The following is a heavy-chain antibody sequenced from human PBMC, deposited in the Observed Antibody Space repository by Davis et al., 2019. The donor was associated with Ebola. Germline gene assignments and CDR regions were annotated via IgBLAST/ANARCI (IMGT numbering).Heavy chain of an antibody. CDR3: ARGGIAVAGPQFDY. CDR1: GGTFSTYA. J-gene: IGHJ4*02. Sequence: SVKVSCKASGGTFSTYAISWVRQAPGQGLEWMGGIIPIFGTANYAQKFQGRVTITADESTSTAYMELSSLRSEDTAVYYCARGGIAVAGPQFDYWGQGTLVTVSS. CDR2: IIPIFGTA. V-gene: IGHV1-69*13. D-gene: IGHD6-19*01.